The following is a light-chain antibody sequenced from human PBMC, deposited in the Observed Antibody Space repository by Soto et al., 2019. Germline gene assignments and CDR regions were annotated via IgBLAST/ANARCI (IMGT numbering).Light chain of an antibody. Sequence: DIQMTQSPSSLSASVGDRVTITCQASQNINNYLNWYQQKPGRAPKLLIYDASNLETGVPSRFSGSGSGTYFSFTISSLQPEDFATYYCQQYSNLITFGQGTRLEIK. CDR1: QNINNY. CDR2: DAS. J-gene: IGKJ5*01. V-gene: IGKV1-33*01. CDR3: QQYSNLIT.